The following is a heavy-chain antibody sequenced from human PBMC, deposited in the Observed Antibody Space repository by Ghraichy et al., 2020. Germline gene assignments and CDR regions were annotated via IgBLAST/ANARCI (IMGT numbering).Heavy chain of an antibody. J-gene: IGHJ3*02. D-gene: IGHD1-26*01. Sequence: GGSLRLSCAASGFAFNGYWMNWVRQAPGKRLEWVANIRPDGSDKFYVDSVKGRFTISRDNAKNSLSLQMNSLRAEDTALYYCARVRMGARWFDAFDIWGQGTMVTVSS. CDR1: GFAFNGYW. CDR3: ARVRMGARWFDAFDI. CDR2: IRPDGSDK. V-gene: IGHV3-7*04.